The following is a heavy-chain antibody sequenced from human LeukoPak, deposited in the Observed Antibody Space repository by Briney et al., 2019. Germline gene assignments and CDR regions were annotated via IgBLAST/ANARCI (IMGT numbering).Heavy chain of an antibody. CDR3: ARTGDSSGYYPR. D-gene: IGHD3-22*01. CDR2: IYHSGST. Sequence: PSETLSLTCAVSGGSISSGGYSWSWIRQPPGKGLEWIGYIYHSGSTYYNPSLKSRVTISVDRSKNQFSLKLSSVTAADTAVYYCARTGDSSGYYPRWGQGTLVTVSS. CDR1: GGSISSGGYS. V-gene: IGHV4-30-2*01. J-gene: IGHJ4*02.